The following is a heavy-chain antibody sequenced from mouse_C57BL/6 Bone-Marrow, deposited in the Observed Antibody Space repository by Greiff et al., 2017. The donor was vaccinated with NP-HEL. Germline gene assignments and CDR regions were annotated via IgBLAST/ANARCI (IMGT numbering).Heavy chain of an antibody. CDR2: INPNNGGT. J-gene: IGHJ3*01. Sequence: VQLQQSGPELVKPGASVKISCKASGYTFTDYYMNWVKQSHGKSLEWIGDINPNNGGTSYNQKFKGKATLTVDKSSSTAYMELRSLTSEDSAVYYCAKSRYGSSWFAYWGQGTLVTVSA. CDR1: GYTFTDYY. CDR3: AKSRYGSSWFAY. D-gene: IGHD1-1*01. V-gene: IGHV1-26*01.